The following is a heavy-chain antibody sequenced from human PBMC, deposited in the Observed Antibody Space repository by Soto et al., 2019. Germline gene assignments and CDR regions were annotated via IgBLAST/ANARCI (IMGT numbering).Heavy chain of an antibody. V-gene: IGHV3-21*01. CDR3: ARVRSGDGGDYYGMDV. Sequence: EVQLVESGGGLVKPGGSLRLSCAASGFTFSSYSMNWVRQAPGKGLEWVSSISSSSSYIYYADSVKGRFTISRDNAKNSLYLQMNSLRAEDTAVYYCARVRSGDGGDYYGMDVWGQGTTVTVSS. J-gene: IGHJ6*02. D-gene: IGHD4-17*01. CDR1: GFTFSSYS. CDR2: ISSSSSYI.